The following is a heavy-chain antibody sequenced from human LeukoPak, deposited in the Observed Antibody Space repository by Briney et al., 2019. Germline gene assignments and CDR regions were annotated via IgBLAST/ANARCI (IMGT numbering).Heavy chain of an antibody. CDR1: GYTFTDYG. D-gene: IGHD6-19*01. CDR3: ARVLGRQIAVGGDDY. CDR2: ISAYNGNT. J-gene: IGHJ4*02. Sequence: ASVKVSCKASGYTFTDYGIHWVRQAPGQGLEGMGWISAYNGNTNYVQNLQGRVAMTTDTSTSTAYMELRSLRSDDTAVYYCARVLGRQIAVGGDDYWGQGTLVTVSS. V-gene: IGHV1-18*01.